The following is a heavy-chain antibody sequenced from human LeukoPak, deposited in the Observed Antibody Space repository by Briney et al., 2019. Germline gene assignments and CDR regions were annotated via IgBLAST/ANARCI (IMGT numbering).Heavy chain of an antibody. J-gene: IGHJ3*02. CDR2: IKQDGSEE. V-gene: IGHV3-7*01. D-gene: IGHD3-22*01. Sequence: GGSLRLSCEASGFTISTSWMTWVRQAPGKGLEWVANIKQDGSEEYYVVSMKGRFSISRANAKNSMYLQMNNLSVEDTAVYYCATDPYDSSGSYYAAFDIWGQGTMVAVSS. CDR1: GFTISTSW. CDR3: ATDPYDSSGSYYAAFDI.